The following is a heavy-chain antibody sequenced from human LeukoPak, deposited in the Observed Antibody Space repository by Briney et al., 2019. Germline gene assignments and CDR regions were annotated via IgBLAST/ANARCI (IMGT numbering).Heavy chain of an antibody. D-gene: IGHD5-18*01. CDR2: IAGSGGTT. V-gene: IGHV3-23*01. Sequence: GGSLRLSCAASGFTFSSYAMSWVRQAPGMGLEWVSAIAGSGGTTYYADSVKGRFTISRDNSKNTLYLQMSSLRAEDTAVYYCAKKTDVDTAMVTYYFDYWGQGTLVTVSS. CDR1: GFTFSSYA. J-gene: IGHJ4*02. CDR3: AKKTDVDTAMVTYYFDY.